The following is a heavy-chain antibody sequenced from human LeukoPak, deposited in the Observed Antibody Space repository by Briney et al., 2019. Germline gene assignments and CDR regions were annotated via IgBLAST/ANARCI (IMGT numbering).Heavy chain of an antibody. V-gene: IGHV4-34*01. Sequence: KASETLSLTCAVYGGSFSGYYWSWIRQPPGKGLEWIGEINHSGSTNYNPSLKSRVTISVDTSKNQFSLKLSPVTAADTAVYYCARGQLLRYFDWLRYGMDVWGKGTTVTVSS. J-gene: IGHJ6*04. D-gene: IGHD3-9*01. CDR1: GGSFSGYY. CDR2: INHSGST. CDR3: ARGQLLRYFDWLRYGMDV.